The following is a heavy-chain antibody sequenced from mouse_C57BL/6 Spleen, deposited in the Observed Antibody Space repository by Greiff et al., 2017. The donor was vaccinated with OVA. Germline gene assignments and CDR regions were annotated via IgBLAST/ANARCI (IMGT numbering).Heavy chain of an antibody. J-gene: IGHJ1*03. CDR3: ARDYSNYWYFDV. CDR1: GYTFTSYW. CDR2: IHPNSGST. Sequence: QVQLQQPGAELVKPGASVKLSCKASGYTFTSYWMHWVKQRPGQGLEWIGMIHPNSGSTNYNEKFKSKATLTVDKSSSTAYMQLSSLTSEDSAGYYCARDYSNYWYFDVWGTGTTVTVSS. V-gene: IGHV1-64*01. D-gene: IGHD2-5*01.